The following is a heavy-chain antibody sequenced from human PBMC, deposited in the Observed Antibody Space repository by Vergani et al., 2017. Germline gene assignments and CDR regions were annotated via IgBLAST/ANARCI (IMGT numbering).Heavy chain of an antibody. CDR1: GFTFSSSA. CDR2: VSYDGSSK. V-gene: IGHV3-30-3*01. D-gene: IGHD6-6*01. Sequence: QVQLVESGGGVVQPGRSLRLSCAASGFTFSSSAMYWVRQAPGKGLEWVAIVSYDGSSKYSADSVKGRFTISRDNSKNTLYLQMNSLRTEDTAVYYCARDVVWGYSSSPRGGAPWGYYFDCWGQGTLVTVAT. J-gene: IGHJ4*02. CDR3: ARDVVWGYSSSPRGGAPWGYYFDC.